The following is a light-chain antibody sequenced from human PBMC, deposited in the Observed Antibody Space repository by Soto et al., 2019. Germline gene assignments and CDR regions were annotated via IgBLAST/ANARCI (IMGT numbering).Light chain of an antibody. CDR1: QSIRSY. CDR2: AAS. V-gene: IGKV1-39*01. Sequence: DIQMTQSPSSLSASVGDRVTITCRASQSIRSYLNWYQQKPGKAPKLLIYAASSLQSGVPSRFSGSGSGTDFTLTISSLQPEDFATYYCQQSYSTQHTFGQGTKVEIK. CDR3: QQSYSTQHT. J-gene: IGKJ2*01.